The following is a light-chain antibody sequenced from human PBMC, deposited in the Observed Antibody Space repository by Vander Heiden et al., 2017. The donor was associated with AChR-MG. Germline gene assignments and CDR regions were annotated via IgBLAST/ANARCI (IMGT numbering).Light chain of an antibody. Sequence: SALTQPASVSGSPGQSITISCTGTSSDVGSYNYVSWYQQHPGKSPKLIIYDVHERPSGVSNRFSGSKSGNTASLTISGLQPEEEADYYCCAYRCDSIRVFGGGTKLTVL. J-gene: IGLJ3*02. V-gene: IGLV2-14*03. CDR3: CAYRCDSIRV. CDR2: DVH. CDR1: SSDVGSYNY.